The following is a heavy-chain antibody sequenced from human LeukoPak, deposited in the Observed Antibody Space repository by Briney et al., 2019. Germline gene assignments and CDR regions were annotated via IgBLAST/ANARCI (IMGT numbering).Heavy chain of an antibody. Sequence: GGSLRLSCAASGFTFSSYWMSWVRQAPGKGLEWVANIKQDGSEKYYVDSVKGRFTISRDDSKNTPYLQMNSLKTEDTAVYYCTTDQEYYLDYWGQGTLVTVSS. CDR2: IKQDGSEK. J-gene: IGHJ4*02. V-gene: IGHV3-7*03. CDR3: TTDQEYYLDY. CDR1: GFTFSSYW.